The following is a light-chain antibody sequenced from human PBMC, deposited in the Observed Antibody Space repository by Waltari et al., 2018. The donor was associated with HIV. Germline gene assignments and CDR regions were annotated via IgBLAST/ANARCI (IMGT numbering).Light chain of an antibody. CDR2: WAS. V-gene: IGKV4-1*01. J-gene: IGKJ4*01. CDR1: QNVFYSSNNRNY. Sequence: DIVMTQSPDSLAVSLGDRATIKCKYSQNVFYSSNNRNYLSWYQQKPGQPPKLIFYWASSRQSGVPDRFSGSGSGTDFTLTISSLQAEDVAVYFCQQTYSIPPTFGGGTKVEI. CDR3: QQTYSIPPT.